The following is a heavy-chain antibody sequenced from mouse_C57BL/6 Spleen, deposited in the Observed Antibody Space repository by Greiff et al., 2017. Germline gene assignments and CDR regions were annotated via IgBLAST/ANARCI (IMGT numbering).Heavy chain of an antibody. Sequence: EVMLVESGGGLVQPGGSLKLSCAASGFTFSDYYMYWVRQTPEKRLEWVAYISNGGGSTYYPDTVKGRFTISRDNAKNTLYLQMSRLKSEDTAMYYCARGIYDYVFAYWGQGTLVTVSA. CDR2: ISNGGGST. J-gene: IGHJ3*01. CDR1: GFTFSDYY. CDR3: ARGIYDYVFAY. V-gene: IGHV5-12*01. D-gene: IGHD2-4*01.